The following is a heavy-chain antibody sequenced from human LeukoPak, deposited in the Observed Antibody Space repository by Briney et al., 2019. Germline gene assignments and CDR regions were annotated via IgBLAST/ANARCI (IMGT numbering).Heavy chain of an antibody. CDR3: CVGATHLDY. V-gene: IGHV3-53*01. D-gene: IGHD1-26*01. J-gene: IGHJ4*02. Sequence: GGSLRLSCAASGFTVSSNFMNWVRQAPGKGLQWVSVIYGGGSTYYADSVKGRFTISRDNSKNTLYLQMNSLRAKDTAVYYCCVGATHLDYRGQGTLVTVSS. CDR1: GFTVSSNF. CDR2: IYGGGST.